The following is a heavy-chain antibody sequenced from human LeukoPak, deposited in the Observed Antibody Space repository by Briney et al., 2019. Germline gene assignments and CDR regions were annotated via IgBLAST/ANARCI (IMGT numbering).Heavy chain of an antibody. CDR3: ARDNSVEDTAWWFDP. J-gene: IGHJ5*02. CDR2: INPSGGST. CDR1: GYTFTSYY. D-gene: IGHD4-23*01. V-gene: IGHV1-46*01. Sequence: ASVKVSCKASGYTFTSYYMHWVRQAPGQGLEWMGIINPSGGSTSYAQKFQGRVTMTRDMTTSTDYVELSSLRSEDTAVYYCARDNSVEDTAWWFDPWGQGTLVTVSS.